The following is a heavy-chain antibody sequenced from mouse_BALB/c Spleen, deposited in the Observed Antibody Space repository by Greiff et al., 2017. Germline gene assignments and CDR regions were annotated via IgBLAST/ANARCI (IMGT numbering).Heavy chain of an antibody. Sequence: EVQLVESGGGLVKPGGSLKLSCAASGFTFSDYYMYWVRQTPEKRLEWVATISDGGSYTYYPDSVKGRFTISRDNAKNNLYLQMSSLKSEDTAMYYCARGGNYVAWFAYWGQGTLVTVSA. J-gene: IGHJ3*01. CDR3: ARGGNYVAWFAY. CDR1: GFTFSDYY. V-gene: IGHV5-4*02. CDR2: ISDGGSYT. D-gene: IGHD2-1*01.